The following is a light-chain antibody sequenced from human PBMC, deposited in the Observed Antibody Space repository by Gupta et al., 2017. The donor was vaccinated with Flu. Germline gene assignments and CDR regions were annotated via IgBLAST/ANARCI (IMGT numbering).Light chain of an antibody. J-gene: IGKJ4*01. CDR1: ESIGTY. Sequence: EVVLTQSPVTLSLSPGETATLSCRASESIGTYLSWLQQKPGQAPRLLIYHASKRAADIPARFSGSGSGTDFTLTISSREAEDFGIYYCQQRNVWPLTFGRGTXVET. V-gene: IGKV3-11*01. CDR2: HAS. CDR3: QQRNVWPLT.